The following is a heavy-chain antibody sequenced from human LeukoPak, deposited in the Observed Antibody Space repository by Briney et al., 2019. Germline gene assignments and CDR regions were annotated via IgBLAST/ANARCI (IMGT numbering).Heavy chain of an antibody. CDR2: IIPIFGTA. CDR3: ARGTVTRYYYGSGSYSTDY. V-gene: IGHV1-69*05. D-gene: IGHD3-10*01. J-gene: IGHJ4*02. CDR1: GGTFSSYA. Sequence: SVKVSCEASGGTFSSYAISWVRQAPGHGLEWMGGIIPIFGTANYAQKFQGRVTITTDESTSTAYMELSSLRSEDTAVYYCARGTVTRYYYGSGSYSTDYWGQGTLVTVSS.